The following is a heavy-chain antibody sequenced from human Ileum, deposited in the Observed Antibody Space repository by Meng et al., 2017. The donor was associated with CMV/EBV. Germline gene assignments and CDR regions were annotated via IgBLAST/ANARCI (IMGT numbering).Heavy chain of an antibody. CDR1: GLTFNSYS. V-gene: IGHV3-23*01. J-gene: IGHJ4*02. CDR3: AKDRYFAPAHFDY. Sequence: GGSLRLSCVASGLTFNSYSMGWVRQAPGKGLEWVAAISGSGANSYYAESVKGRATISRDNSKNTLLLELNGLRAEDTAVYYCAKDRYFAPAHFDYWGQGTLVTVSS. D-gene: IGHD3-9*01. CDR2: ISGSGANS.